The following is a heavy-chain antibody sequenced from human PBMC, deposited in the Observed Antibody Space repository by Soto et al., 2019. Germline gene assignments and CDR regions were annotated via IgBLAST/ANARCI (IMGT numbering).Heavy chain of an antibody. CDR1: GGSISSGGYS. D-gene: IGHD2-15*01. V-gene: IGHV4-30-2*01. CDR3: ARGQVVAAQH. J-gene: IGHJ4*02. CDR2: IYHSGST. Sequence: QQQQQESGSGLVKPSQTLSLTCAVSGGSISSGGYSWSWIRQPPGKGLEWIGYIYHSGSTYYNPSLKSRVTISVDRSKNQFSLKLSSVTAADTAVYYCARGQVVAAQHWGQGTLVTVSS.